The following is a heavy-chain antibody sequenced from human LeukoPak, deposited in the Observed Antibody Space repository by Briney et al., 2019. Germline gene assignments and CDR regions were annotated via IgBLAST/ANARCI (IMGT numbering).Heavy chain of an antibody. J-gene: IGHJ4*02. D-gene: IGHD5-12*01. CDR3: ARILTYSGYAYYFDY. Sequence: GASVKVSCKASGYTFTSYGISWVRQAPGQGLEWMGWISAYNGNTNYAQKLQGRVTMTTDTSTCTAYMELRGLRSDDTAVYYCARILTYSGYAYYFDYWGQGTLVTVSS. V-gene: IGHV1-18*01. CDR1: GYTFTSYG. CDR2: ISAYNGNT.